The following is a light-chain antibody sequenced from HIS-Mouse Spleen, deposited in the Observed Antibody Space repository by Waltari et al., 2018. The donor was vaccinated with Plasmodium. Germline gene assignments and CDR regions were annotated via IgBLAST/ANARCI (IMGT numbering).Light chain of an antibody. J-gene: IGLJ3*02. CDR2: EDS. Sequence: SYELTQPPSVSVSPGQTARITCSGDALPKKYAYWYQQKSGQAPVLVIYEDSKRPSGIPGRLVGARSGTMATLTISGAQVEDEADYYCYSTDSSGNHRVFGGGTKLTVL. CDR3: YSTDSSGNHRV. CDR1: ALPKKY. V-gene: IGLV3-10*01.